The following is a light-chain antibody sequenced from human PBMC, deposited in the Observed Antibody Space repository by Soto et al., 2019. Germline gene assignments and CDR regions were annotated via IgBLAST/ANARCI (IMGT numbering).Light chain of an antibody. CDR1: QSVSSSY. CDR3: QKYGSSPIN. J-gene: IGKJ5*01. V-gene: IGKV3-20*01. CDR2: GAS. Sequence: DIVLAQFPGSLCFPPGEGATVSWRSSQSVSSSYLAWYQQKPGQAPRLLIYGASSRATGIPDRFSGSGSGTDFTLTISRLEPEDFAVYYCQKYGSSPINFGQGTQLEIK.